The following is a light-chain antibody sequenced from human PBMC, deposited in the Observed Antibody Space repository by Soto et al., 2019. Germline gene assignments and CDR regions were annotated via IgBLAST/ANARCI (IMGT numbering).Light chain of an antibody. CDR1: SSDVGIYNL. CDR3: CSYAGSSTYV. V-gene: IGLV2-23*01. J-gene: IGLJ1*01. CDR2: DDS. Sequence: QSALTQPASVSGSPGQSITISCTGTSSDVGIYNLVSWYQQHPGKAPKLMIYDDSKRPSGVSNRFSGSKSGNTASLTISGLQAEDEADYYCCSYAGSSTYVFGTGTKVTVL.